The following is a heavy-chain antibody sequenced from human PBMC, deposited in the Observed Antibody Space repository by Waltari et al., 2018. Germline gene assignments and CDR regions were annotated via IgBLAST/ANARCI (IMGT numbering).Heavy chain of an antibody. CDR1: GGSISRYY. CDR3: ARDASWSPVWGVLDDAFDI. V-gene: IGHV4-59*01. Sequence: QVQLQESGPRLVKPSETLSLTCSVPGGSISRYYWGWTRPPPGKGLEWLGYFFYTWNTNYNPSLKSRLTISVDTSQNQFSLKLSSVTAADTALYYCARDASWSPVWGVLDDAFDIWGQGTMVTVSS. J-gene: IGHJ3*02. CDR2: FFYTWNT. D-gene: IGHD3-10*01.